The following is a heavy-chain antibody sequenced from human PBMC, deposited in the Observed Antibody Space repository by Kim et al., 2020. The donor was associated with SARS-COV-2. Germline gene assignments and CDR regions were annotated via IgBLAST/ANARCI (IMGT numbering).Heavy chain of an antibody. J-gene: IGHJ4*02. V-gene: IGHV3-49*02. Sequence: YAASVKGRFTISRDDSKSVAYLHMNSLKTEDTAEYYCSREHWEPLSYFDYWGQGILVTVSS. D-gene: IGHD7-27*01. CDR3: SREHWEPLSYFDY.